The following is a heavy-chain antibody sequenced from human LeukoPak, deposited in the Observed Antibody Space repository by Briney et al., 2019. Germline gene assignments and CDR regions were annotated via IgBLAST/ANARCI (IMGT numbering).Heavy chain of an antibody. CDR3: ARDLRYSSLYYYYYGMDV. CDR1: GFTFSSYA. Sequence: HSGGSLRLSCAASGFTFSSYAMHWVRQAPGKGLEWVAVISYDGSNKYYADSVKGRFTISRDNSKNTLYLQMNSLRAEDTAVYYCARDLRYSSLYYYYYGMDVWGQGTTVTVSS. CDR2: ISYDGSNK. D-gene: IGHD6-13*01. J-gene: IGHJ6*02. V-gene: IGHV3-30*04.